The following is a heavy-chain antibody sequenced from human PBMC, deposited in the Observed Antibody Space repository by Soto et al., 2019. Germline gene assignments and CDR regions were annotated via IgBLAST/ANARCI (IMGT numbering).Heavy chain of an antibody. Sequence: PSETLSLTCTVSGGSISSSSYYWGWIRQPPGKGLEWIGSIYYSGSTYYNPSLKSRVTISVDTSKNQFSLKLSSVTAADTAVYYCARTGKDYYYYGMDVWGQGTTVTVSS. CDR3: ARTGKDYYYYGMDV. CDR1: GGSISSSSYY. V-gene: IGHV4-39*01. CDR2: IYYSGST. D-gene: IGHD1-1*01. J-gene: IGHJ6*02.